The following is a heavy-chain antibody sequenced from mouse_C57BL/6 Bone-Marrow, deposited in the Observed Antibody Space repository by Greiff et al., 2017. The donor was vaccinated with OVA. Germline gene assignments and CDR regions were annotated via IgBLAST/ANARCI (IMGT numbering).Heavy chain of an antibody. CDR2: IDPETGGT. V-gene: IGHV1-15*01. J-gene: IGHJ1*03. D-gene: IGHD4-1*01. CDR3: TVTGSRYFDV. CDR1: GYTFTDYE. Sequence: QVQLQQPGAELVKPGASVTLSCKASGYTFTDYEMHWVKQTPVHGLEWIGAIDPETGGTAYNQKFKGKAILTADKSSSTAYMELRSLTSEDSAVYYCTVTGSRYFDVWGTGTTVTVAS.